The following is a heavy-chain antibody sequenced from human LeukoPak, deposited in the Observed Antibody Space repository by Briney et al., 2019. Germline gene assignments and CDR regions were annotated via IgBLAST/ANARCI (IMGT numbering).Heavy chain of an antibody. V-gene: IGHV1-8*01. CDR1: GYTFTSYD. J-gene: IGHJ6*04. CDR2: MSPNSGNT. Sequence: ASVKVSCEASGYTFTSYDINWVRQATGQGLEWMGWMSPNSGNTGYAQKFQGRVTLTRNTSINTAYMELSSLRSEDTAVYYCARTTGRDGYNYVVWGKGTTVTISS. CDR3: ARTTGRDGYNYVV. D-gene: IGHD5-24*01.